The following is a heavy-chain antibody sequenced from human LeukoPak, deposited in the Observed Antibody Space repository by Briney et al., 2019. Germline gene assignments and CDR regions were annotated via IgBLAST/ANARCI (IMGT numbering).Heavy chain of an antibody. CDR2: IYSGGST. Sequence: PGGSLRLSCAASGFTVSSNYMSWVRQAPGKGLEWVSVIYSGGSTYYADSVKGRFTISRDNSKNTLYLQMNSLRAEDTAVYYCARDAYGRDGYNVRDYWGQGTLVTVSS. CDR1: GFTVSSNY. J-gene: IGHJ4*02. V-gene: IGHV3-66*01. CDR3: ARDAYGRDGYNVRDY. D-gene: IGHD5-24*01.